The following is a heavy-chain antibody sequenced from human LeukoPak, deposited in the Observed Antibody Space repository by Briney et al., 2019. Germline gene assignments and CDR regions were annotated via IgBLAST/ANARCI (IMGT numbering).Heavy chain of an antibody. Sequence: GGSLRLSCAASGFIFDDYAMHWVRQAPGKGLEWVSGISWDSDSIDYADSVKGRFTISRDNAKNSLYLQMNSLRAEDTAVYYCAKSGYNRFDYWGQGTLVTVSS. V-gene: IGHV3-9*01. CDR2: ISWDSDSI. J-gene: IGHJ4*02. CDR3: AKSGYNRFDY. CDR1: GFIFDDYA. D-gene: IGHD5-24*01.